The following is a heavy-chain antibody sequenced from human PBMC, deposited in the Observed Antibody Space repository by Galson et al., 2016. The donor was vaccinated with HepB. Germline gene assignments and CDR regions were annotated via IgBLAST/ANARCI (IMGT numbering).Heavy chain of an antibody. J-gene: IGHJ4*02. D-gene: IGHD2-2*01. CDR3: ARHCGYSSTWWLDY. CDR2: ISYSGNI. V-gene: IGHV4-39*01. CDR1: GDSISSSTYY. Sequence: SETLSLTCSVSGDSISSSTYYWGWIRQPPGKGLEWMGLISYSGNIHYNPSLTSRLTISGDTSKNQFSLKMSSVTAADTAVYYCARHCGYSSTWWLDYWGQGTLVCVSS.